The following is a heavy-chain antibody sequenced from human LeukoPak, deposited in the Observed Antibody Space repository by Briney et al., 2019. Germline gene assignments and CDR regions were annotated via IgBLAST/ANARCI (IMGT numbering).Heavy chain of an antibody. V-gene: IGHV3-21*01. J-gene: IGHJ5*02. CDR1: GFTFSSYS. Sequence: GGSLRLSCAASGFTFSSYSMNWVRQAPGKGLEWVSSISSSSSYIYYADSVKGRFTISRDNAKNSLYLQMNSLRAEDTAVYFCARSITMIVDWFDPWGQGTLVTVSS. CDR2: ISSSSSYI. CDR3: ARSITMIVDWFDP. D-gene: IGHD3-22*01.